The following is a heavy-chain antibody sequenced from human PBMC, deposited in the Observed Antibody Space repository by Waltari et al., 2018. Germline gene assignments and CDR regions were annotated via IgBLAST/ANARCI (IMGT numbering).Heavy chain of an antibody. CDR2: ISSRGGTT. D-gene: IGHD6-19*01. J-gene: IGHJ5*02. V-gene: IGHV3-23*01. CDR1: GLPFSNYA. Sequence: EVQLLESGGGLEQPGGSLRLSCTASGLPFSNYAMGGVRQASGKGLEWVSAISSRGGTTKYADSVKGRFTISRDNSKSTLYLQMNSLRSEDTAVYYCAIYSSGWYPWGQGTLVTVSS. CDR3: AIYSSGWYP.